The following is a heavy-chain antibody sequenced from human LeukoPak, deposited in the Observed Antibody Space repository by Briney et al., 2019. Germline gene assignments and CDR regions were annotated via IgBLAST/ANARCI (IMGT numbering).Heavy chain of an antibody. Sequence: NPGGSLRLSCAASGFTFSSYSMNWVRQAPGKGLEWVSSIDPSSYYIYYGDSVKGRSAISRDNAKNSLYLQINSLRAEDTAVYYCARVSGRLERQSDLDLWGRGTLVTVSS. V-gene: IGHV3-21*01. CDR1: GFTFSSYS. D-gene: IGHD1-1*01. J-gene: IGHJ5*02. CDR3: ARVSGRLERQSDLDL. CDR2: IDPSSYYI.